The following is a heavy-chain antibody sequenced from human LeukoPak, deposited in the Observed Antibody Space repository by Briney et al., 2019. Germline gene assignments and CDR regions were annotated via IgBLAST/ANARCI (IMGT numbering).Heavy chain of an antibody. CDR2: ISGSGGNT. D-gene: IGHD3-3*01. CDR3: AKDTDHFWSGLDY. V-gene: IGHV3-23*01. Sequence: GGSLRLSCAASGFSFSNYAMTWVRQAPGKGPEWISAISGSGGNTYYADSVKGRFTISRDNSKNTLFLEMNSLRAEDTAFYYCAKDTDHFWSGLDYWGQGTLVTVSS. J-gene: IGHJ4*02. CDR1: GFSFSNYA.